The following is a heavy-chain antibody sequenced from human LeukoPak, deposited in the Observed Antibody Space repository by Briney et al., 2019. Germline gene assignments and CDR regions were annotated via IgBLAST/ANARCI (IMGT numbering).Heavy chain of an antibody. CDR3: ARVQAVFGVVTHFDY. CDR2: IYPGDSDT. J-gene: IGHJ4*02. V-gene: IGHV5-51*01. D-gene: IGHD3-3*01. CDR1: GYRFTSDW. Sequence: GESLKISCKGSGYRFTSDWIGWVRQMPGKGLEWMGIIYPGDSDTRYSPSFQGQVTISADKSISTAYLQWSSLKASDTAMYYCARVQAVFGVVTHFDYWGQGTLVTVSS.